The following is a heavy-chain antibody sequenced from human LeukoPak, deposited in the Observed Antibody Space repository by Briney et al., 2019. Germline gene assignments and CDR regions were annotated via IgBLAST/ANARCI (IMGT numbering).Heavy chain of an antibody. CDR2: ISAYNGNT. D-gene: IGHD3-3*01. CDR3: ATGRKDYDFWSGYHYNWFDP. CDR1: GYTFTSYG. J-gene: IGHJ5*02. Sequence: ASVKVSCKASGYTFTSYGISWVRQAPGQGLEWMGWISAYNGNTNYAQKLQGRVTMTTDTSTSTAYMELRSLRSDDTAVYYCATGRKDYDFWSGYHYNWFDPWGQGTLVTVSS. V-gene: IGHV1-18*01.